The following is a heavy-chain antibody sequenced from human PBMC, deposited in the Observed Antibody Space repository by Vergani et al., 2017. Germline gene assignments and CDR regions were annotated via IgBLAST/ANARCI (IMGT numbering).Heavy chain of an antibody. J-gene: IGHJ1*01. D-gene: IGHD3-3*01. CDR1: GGTFSSYA. V-gene: IGHV1-69*12. Sequence: QVQLVQSGAEVKKPGSSVKVSCKASGGTFSSYAISWVRQAPGQGLEWMGGSIPRVGTANYAQKMQGRVTITADESTSTAYMELSSLRAEDTAVYYCARGITIFGVALNGAYFQHWGQGTLVIVSS. CDR3: ARGITIFGVALNGAYFQH. CDR2: SIPRVGTA.